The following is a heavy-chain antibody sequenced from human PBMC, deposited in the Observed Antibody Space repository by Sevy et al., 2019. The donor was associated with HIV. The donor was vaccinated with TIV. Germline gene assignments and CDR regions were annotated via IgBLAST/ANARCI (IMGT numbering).Heavy chain of an antibody. CDR2: ISRDGDSI. D-gene: IGHD2-21*01. CDR3: ARVYCGATKGNPHYYYGMDV. V-gene: IGHV3-43*01. J-gene: IGHJ6*02. Sequence: GGSLRLSCAASGFTLYKSAMHWVRQVPGKALEWVSLISRDGDSIYYADSVKGRFTISRNNSKNSLFLQMNNLTIEDAAVYYCARVYCGATKGNPHYYYGMDVWGQGTTVTVSS. CDR1: GFTLYKSA.